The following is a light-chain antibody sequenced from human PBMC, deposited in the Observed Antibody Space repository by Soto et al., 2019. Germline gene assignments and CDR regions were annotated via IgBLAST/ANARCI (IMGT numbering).Light chain of an antibody. CDR1: QGISTW. V-gene: IGKV1-12*01. J-gene: IGKJ4*01. Sequence: DLQMTQSPSSVSSSLGDRVTITCRASQGISTWLAWYQQKPGKAPKLLIYAESTLQTGVPSRLSGSESGTDFTLTISRLQPEDFATYYCQKVNNYPLTCGGGTKVDIK. CDR2: AES. CDR3: QKVNNYPLT.